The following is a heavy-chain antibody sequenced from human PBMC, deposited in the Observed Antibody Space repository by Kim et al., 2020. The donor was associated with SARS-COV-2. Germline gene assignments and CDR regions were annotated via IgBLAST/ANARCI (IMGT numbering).Heavy chain of an antibody. CDR1: GFTFSSYG. Sequence: GGSLRLSCAACGFTFSSYGMHWVRQAPGKGLEWVAVIWYDGSNKYYADSVKGRFTISRDNSKNTLYLQMNSLRAEDTAVYYCARDLASFYYDSNPIPPWGQGTLVTVSS. CDR3: ARDLASFYYDSNPIPP. D-gene: IGHD3-22*01. J-gene: IGHJ5*02. CDR2: IWYDGSNK. V-gene: IGHV3-33*01.